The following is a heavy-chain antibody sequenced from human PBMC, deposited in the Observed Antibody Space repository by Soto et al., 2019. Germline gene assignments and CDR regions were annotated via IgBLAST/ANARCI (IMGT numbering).Heavy chain of an antibody. CDR2: IKSKTDGGTT. CDR3: ATDRLGWELRGINYFDY. CDR1: GFTFSNAW. D-gene: IGHD1-26*01. J-gene: IGHJ4*02. Sequence: GGSLRLSCAASGFTFSNAWRSWVRQAPGKGLEWVGRIKSKTDGGTTDYAAPVKGRFTISRDDSKNTLYLQMNSLKTEDTAVYYCATDRLGWELRGINYFDYWGQGTLVTVSS. V-gene: IGHV3-15*01.